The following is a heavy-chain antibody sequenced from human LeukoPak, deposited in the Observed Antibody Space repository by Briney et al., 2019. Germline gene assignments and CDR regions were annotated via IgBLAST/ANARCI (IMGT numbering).Heavy chain of an antibody. J-gene: IGHJ4*02. CDR3: AREKACRGGSCYIDY. CDR2: INHSGST. D-gene: IGHD2-15*01. Sequence: SETLSLTCGVYGASFSSYYWSWIRQPPGKGLEWIGEINHSGSTNYNPSLKSRVTISVDTSKKQFSLNLSSVTAADTAVYYCAREKACRGGSCYIDYWGQGTLVTVSS. V-gene: IGHV4-34*01. CDR1: GASFSSYY.